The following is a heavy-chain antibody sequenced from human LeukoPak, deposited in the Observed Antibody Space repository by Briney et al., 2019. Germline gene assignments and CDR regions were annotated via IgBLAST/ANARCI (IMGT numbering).Heavy chain of an antibody. V-gene: IGHV4-59*01. Sequence: SETLSLTCTVSGGSISSYYWSWIRLPPGKGLEWIGYIYYTGATYYNPSLKSRVTISLDTSKNQFSLKLSSVTAADAAVYYCARAGYSYGTGYYFDYWGQGALVTVAS. D-gene: IGHD5-18*01. CDR2: IYYTGAT. CDR1: GGSISSYY. J-gene: IGHJ4*02. CDR3: ARAGYSYGTGYYFDY.